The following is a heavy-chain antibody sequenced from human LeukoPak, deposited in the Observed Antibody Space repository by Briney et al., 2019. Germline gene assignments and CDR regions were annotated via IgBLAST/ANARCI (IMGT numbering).Heavy chain of an antibody. CDR2: IDPSDSFI. V-gene: IGHV5-10-1*01. Sequence: GESLKISCKASGYRFTSHWISWGRQMPGKGLEWMGRIDPSDSFINYNPSFQGHVSISADKSFNTAYLQLGSLKASDTATYYCARVAETSHTYQPDWYFDLWGRGTLVIVSS. D-gene: IGHD1-14*01. CDR1: GYRFTSHW. CDR3: ARVAETSHTYQPDWYFDL. J-gene: IGHJ2*01.